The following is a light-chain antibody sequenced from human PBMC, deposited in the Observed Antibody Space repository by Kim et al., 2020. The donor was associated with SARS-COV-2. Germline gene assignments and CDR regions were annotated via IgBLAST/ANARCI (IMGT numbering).Light chain of an antibody. CDR3: QVWDSSTGGV. CDR1: NIGSKN. CDR2: RDS. Sequence: SYELTQPLSVSVALGQTARITCGGNNIGSKNVHWYQQKPGQAPVLVIYRDSNRPSGIPERFSGSNSGNTATLTISRAQAGDEADYYWQVWDSSTGGVFGG. J-gene: IGLJ2*01. V-gene: IGLV3-9*01.